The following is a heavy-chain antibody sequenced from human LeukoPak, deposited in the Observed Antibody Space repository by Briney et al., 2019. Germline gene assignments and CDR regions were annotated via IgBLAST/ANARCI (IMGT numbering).Heavy chain of an antibody. CDR1: GGSFSGYY. D-gene: IGHD3-10*01. CDR3: ASSGLYYGSPNAFDI. J-gene: IGHJ3*02. V-gene: IGHV4-34*01. Sequence: SETLSLTCAVYGGSFSGYYWSWIRQPPGKGLEWIGEINHSGSTNYNPSLKSRVTISVDTSKNQFSLKLSSVTAADTAVYYCASSGLYYGSPNAFDIWGQGTMVTVSS. CDR2: INHSGST.